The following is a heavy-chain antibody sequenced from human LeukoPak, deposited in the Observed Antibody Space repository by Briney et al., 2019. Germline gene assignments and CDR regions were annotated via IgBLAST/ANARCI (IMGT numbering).Heavy chain of an antibody. CDR1: GYTFTDYF. Sequence: ASVKVSCKASGYTFTDYFMNWVRQAPGQGLEWMGWINPKSGGTVYAQKFQGRVTMTRDTSSSTAYMELSRLRSDDTAVYYCARVPYSSSPYYYYYYMDVWGKGTTVTVSS. CDR3: ARVPYSSSPYYYYYYMDV. D-gene: IGHD6-13*01. V-gene: IGHV1-2*02. CDR2: INPKSGGT. J-gene: IGHJ6*03.